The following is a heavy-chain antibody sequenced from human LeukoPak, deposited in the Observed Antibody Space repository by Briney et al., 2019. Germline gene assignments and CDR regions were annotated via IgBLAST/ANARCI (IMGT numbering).Heavy chain of an antibody. Sequence: GGSLRLSCAASGFTFRSYAMHWVRQAPGKGLEWVAVISYDGNNKYYADSVKGRFTLSRDNSNNTLYLQMSSLRVEDTAVYYCARGGPFDRSGIEDYWGQGTLVTVSS. CDR3: ARGGPFDRSGIEDY. CDR2: ISYDGNNK. V-gene: IGHV3-30-3*01. CDR1: GFTFRSYA. J-gene: IGHJ4*02. D-gene: IGHD3-22*01.